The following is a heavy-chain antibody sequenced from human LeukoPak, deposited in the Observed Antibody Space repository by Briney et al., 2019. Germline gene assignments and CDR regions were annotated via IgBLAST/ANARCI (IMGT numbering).Heavy chain of an antibody. D-gene: IGHD1-26*01. V-gene: IGHV3-30-3*01. CDR2: ISYDGSNK. J-gene: IGHJ4*02. CDR3: ARDRRSGSYSLDY. CDR1: GFTFSSYA. Sequence: GGSLRLSCAASGFTFSSYAVHWVRQAPGKGLEWVAVISYDGSNKYYADSVKGRFTISRDNSKNTLYLQMNSLRAEDTAVYYCARDRRSGSYSLDYWGQGTLVTVSS.